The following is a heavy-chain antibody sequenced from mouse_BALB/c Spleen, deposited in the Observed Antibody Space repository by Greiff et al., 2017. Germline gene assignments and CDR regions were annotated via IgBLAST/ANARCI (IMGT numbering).Heavy chain of an antibody. CDR2: IYPGDGDT. Sequence: QVQLKQSGAELARPGASVKLSCKASGYTFTSYWMQWVKQRPGQGLEWIGAIYPGDGDTRYTQKFKGKATLTADKSSSTAYMQLSSLASEDSAVYYCARGAATGYAMDYWGQGTSVTVSS. D-gene: IGHD1-2*01. CDR1: GYTFTSYW. CDR3: ARGAATGYAMDY. J-gene: IGHJ4*01. V-gene: IGHV1-87*01.